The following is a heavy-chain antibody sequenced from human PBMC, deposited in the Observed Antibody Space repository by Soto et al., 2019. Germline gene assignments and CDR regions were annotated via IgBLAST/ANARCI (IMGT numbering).Heavy chain of an antibody. CDR1: GGSCSGYY. CDR3: ARGGTGRFGPYCSSTSCPRGGYSQH. Sequence: SETLSLTCAVYGGSCSGYYWSWIRQPPGKGLEWIGEINHSGSTNYNPSLKSRVTISVDTSKNQFSLKLSSVTAADTAVYYCARGGTGRFGPYCSSTSCPRGGYSQHWGQRTPVPVSP. D-gene: IGHD2-2*01. CDR2: INHSGST. V-gene: IGHV4-34*01. J-gene: IGHJ1*01.